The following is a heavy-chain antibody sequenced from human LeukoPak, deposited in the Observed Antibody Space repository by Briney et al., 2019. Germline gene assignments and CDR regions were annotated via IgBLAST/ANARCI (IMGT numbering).Heavy chain of an antibody. D-gene: IGHD5-18*01. CDR2: IYYSGST. Sequence: SETLSLTCTVSGGSISSYYWSWIRQRPGKGLEWIGYIYYSGSTNYNPSLKSRVTISVDTSKNQFSLKLSSVTAADTAVYYCARGGQLWQYFDYWGQGTLVTVSS. V-gene: IGHV4-59*01. CDR3: ARGGQLWQYFDY. CDR1: GGSISSYY. J-gene: IGHJ4*02.